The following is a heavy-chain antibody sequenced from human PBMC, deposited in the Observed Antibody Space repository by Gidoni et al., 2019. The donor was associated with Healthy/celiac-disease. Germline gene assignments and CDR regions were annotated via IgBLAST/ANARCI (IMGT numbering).Heavy chain of an antibody. CDR1: GGSISSGGYS. D-gene: IGHD6-6*01. J-gene: IGHJ4*02. Sequence: QLQLQESGSGLVKPSQTLSRTCAVSGGSISSGGYSWSWIRQPPGKGLEWIGYIYHSGSTYYNPSLKSRVTISVDRSKNQFSLKLSSVTAADTAVYYCARASIAARPGGFDYWGQGTLVTVSS. CDR3: ARASIAARPGGFDY. V-gene: IGHV4-30-2*01. CDR2: IYHSGST.